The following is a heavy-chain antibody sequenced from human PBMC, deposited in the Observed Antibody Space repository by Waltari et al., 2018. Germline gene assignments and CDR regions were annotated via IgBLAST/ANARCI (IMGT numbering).Heavy chain of an antibody. D-gene: IGHD2-15*01. J-gene: IGHJ4*02. Sequence: QVQLQESGPGLVKPSQTLSLPCPVSGGSISSGAYYWSWIRQPPGKGLEWIGYIYYSGSTYYNPSLKSRVTISVDTSKNQFSLKLSSVTAADTAVYYCARASGYCSGGSCLDYWGQGTLVTVSS. V-gene: IGHV4-30-4*08. CDR3: ARASGYCSGGSCLDY. CDR1: GGSISSGAYY. CDR2: IYYSGST.